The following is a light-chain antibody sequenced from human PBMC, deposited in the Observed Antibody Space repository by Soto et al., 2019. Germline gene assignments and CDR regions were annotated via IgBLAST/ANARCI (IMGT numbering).Light chain of an antibody. Sequence: PGERATLSCRASQSVDSRNLAWYQQKPGQAPRLLILGASTRATGIPARFSGSGSGTEFTLTISSLQSEDFAVYYCKQYNTWPPFTFGQGTRLEIK. CDR3: KQYNTWPPFT. J-gene: IGKJ5*01. CDR1: QSVDSRN. V-gene: IGKV3-15*01. CDR2: GAS.